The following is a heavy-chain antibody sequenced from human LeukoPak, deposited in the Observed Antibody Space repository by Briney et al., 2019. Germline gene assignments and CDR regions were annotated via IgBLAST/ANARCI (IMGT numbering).Heavy chain of an antibody. D-gene: IGHD5-18*01. J-gene: IGHJ5*02. Sequence: ASVKVSCKGSGYTLTELSMHWVRQAPGKGLEWMGGFDPEDGETIYAQKFQGRVTMTEDTSTDTAYMELSSLRSEDTAVYYCATFYSYVGGTWSDPWGQGTLVTVSS. CDR1: GYTLTELS. CDR3: ATFYSYVGGTWSDP. CDR2: FDPEDGET. V-gene: IGHV1-24*01.